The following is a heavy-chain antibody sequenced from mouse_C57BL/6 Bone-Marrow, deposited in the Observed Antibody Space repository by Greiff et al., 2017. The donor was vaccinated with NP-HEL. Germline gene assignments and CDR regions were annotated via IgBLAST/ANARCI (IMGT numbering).Heavy chain of an antibody. CDR3: ARDGGFAY. J-gene: IGHJ3*01. Sequence: EVKLVESGGGLVQPGGSLKLSCAASGFTFSDYYMYWVRQTPEKRLEWVAYISNGGGSTYYPDTVKGRFTISRDNAKNSLYLQMSRLKSDDTAMYYCARDGGFAYWGQGTLVTVSA. V-gene: IGHV5-12*01. CDR2: ISNGGGST. CDR1: GFTFSDYY.